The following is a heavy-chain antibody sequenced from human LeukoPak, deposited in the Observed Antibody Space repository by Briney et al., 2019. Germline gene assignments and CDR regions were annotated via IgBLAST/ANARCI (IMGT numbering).Heavy chain of an antibody. Sequence: GGSLRLSCAASGFTFSSYAMRWVRQAPGKGLEWVAVISYDGSNKYYADSVKGRFTISRDNSKNTLYLQMNSLRAEDTAVYYCARGVRYFDYWGQGTLVTVSS. J-gene: IGHJ4*02. CDR1: GFTFSSYA. CDR2: ISYDGSNK. CDR3: ARGVRYFDY. V-gene: IGHV3-30*04. D-gene: IGHD3-9*01.